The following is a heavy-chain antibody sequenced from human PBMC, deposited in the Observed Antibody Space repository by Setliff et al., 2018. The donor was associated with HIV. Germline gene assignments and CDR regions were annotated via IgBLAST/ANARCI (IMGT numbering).Heavy chain of an antibody. J-gene: IGHJ5*02. D-gene: IGHD4-17*01. V-gene: IGHV1-69*13. CDR1: GYTFNNYY. CDR3: ARSSDYPNNWFDP. CDR2: IIPVFGPA. Sequence: SVKVSCKASGYTFNNYYMHWVRQAPGQGLEWMGGIIPVFGPADYAKKFQGRVTITADESTRTAYMELSSLRSEDTAVYYCARSSDYPNNWFDPWGQGTLVTVSS.